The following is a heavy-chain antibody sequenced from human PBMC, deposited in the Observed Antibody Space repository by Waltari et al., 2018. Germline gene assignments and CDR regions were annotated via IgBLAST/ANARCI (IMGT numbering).Heavy chain of an antibody. CDR2: TYYTGTT. CDR3: ARIGGWLQTLDT. Sequence: QVQLQESGPGLMKPSETLSLTCSVSGGSLSNYYWTWIRQPPGKGLEWIGYTYYTGTTNYNPSLKSRVTISVDRSKNQFSLKVNSVTAADTAVYFCARIGGWLQTLDTCGQGTTVTVSS. V-gene: IGHV4-59*13. J-gene: IGHJ3*02. CDR1: GGSLSNYY. D-gene: IGHD3-16*01.